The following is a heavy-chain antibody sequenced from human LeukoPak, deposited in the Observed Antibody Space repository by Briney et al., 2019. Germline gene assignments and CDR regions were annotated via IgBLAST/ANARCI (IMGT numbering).Heavy chain of an antibody. D-gene: IGHD7-27*01. J-gene: IGHJ3*02. CDR1: VYTFIADN. V-gene: IGHV1-2*02. CDR2: INPNSALT. CDR3: APSLNWAAHDKAFDI. Sequence: ASVRVSPTSSVYTFIADNVQWGRQAPGQGGEGMGCINPNSALTDLAQKFQGSVTMTRPPSITTAYMQLSRLTSDDTAVYYCAPSLNWAAHDKAFDIWGQGTMVTVSS.